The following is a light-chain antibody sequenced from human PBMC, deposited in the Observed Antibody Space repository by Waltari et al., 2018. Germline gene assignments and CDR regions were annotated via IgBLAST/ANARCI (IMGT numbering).Light chain of an antibody. CDR1: QSISKY. J-gene: IGKJ1*01. CDR3: QHYVRLPAT. Sequence: EIMLTQSPGTLSLSPGERATLSCRASQSISKYLAWYQQKPGQAPRLLIYGASSRATGIPDRFSGSGSGKDFSLTISRLEPQDFAVYYCQHYVRLPATFGQGTKVEIK. V-gene: IGKV3-20*01. CDR2: GAS.